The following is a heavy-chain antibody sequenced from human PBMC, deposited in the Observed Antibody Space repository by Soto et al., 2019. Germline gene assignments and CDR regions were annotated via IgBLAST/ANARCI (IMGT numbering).Heavy chain of an antibody. CDR1: GGTFSSYA. Sequence: ASVKVSCKASGGTFSSYAISWVRQAPGQGLEWMGGIIPIFGTANYAQKFQGRVTITADESTSTAYMELSSLRSEDTAVYYCARVGEVVVVPAANYGMDVWGQGTTVTVSS. J-gene: IGHJ6*02. D-gene: IGHD2-2*01. V-gene: IGHV1-69*13. CDR2: IIPIFGTA. CDR3: ARVGEVVVVPAANYGMDV.